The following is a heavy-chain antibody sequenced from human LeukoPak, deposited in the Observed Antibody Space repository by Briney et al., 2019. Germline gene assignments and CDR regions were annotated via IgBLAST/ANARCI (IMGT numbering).Heavy chain of an antibody. CDR2: IYYSGST. CDR3: ARTRIEVIGTSFFFDY. V-gene: IGHV4-39*07. Sequence: SETLSLTCTVSGGSISSSSYHWGWIPQPPGRGLEWIGSIYYSGSTYYNPSLKSRVTISVDTSKNQFSLKLSSVTAADPAVYYCARTRIEVIGTSFFFDYWGQGTLVTVSS. CDR1: GGSISSSSYH. J-gene: IGHJ4*02. D-gene: IGHD3-22*01.